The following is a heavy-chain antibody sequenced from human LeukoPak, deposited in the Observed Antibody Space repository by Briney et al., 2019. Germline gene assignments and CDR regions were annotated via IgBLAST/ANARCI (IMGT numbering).Heavy chain of an antibody. CDR1: GGSISSSSYY. V-gene: IGHV4-39*07. D-gene: IGHD6-19*01. CDR3: ARGIAVAGTFYFDY. J-gene: IGHJ4*02. Sequence: SETLSLTCTVSGGSISSSSYYWGWIRQPPGKGLEWIGSIHHSGSTYYNPSLKSRVTISVDTSKNQFSLKLSSVTAADTAVYYCARGIAVAGTFYFDYWGQGTLVTVSS. CDR2: IHHSGST.